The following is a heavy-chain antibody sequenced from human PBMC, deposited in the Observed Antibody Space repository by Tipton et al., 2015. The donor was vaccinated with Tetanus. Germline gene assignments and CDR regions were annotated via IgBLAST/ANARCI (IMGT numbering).Heavy chain of an antibody. CDR3: ARDQARGARGWNYFDS. CDR2: IYFSGST. Sequence: TLSLTCTVSGGSLSRGGYYWTWIRQNPGKGLEWIGDIYFSGSTYYNPSLKSRVTISVDTSKNQFSLRLNSVTAADTAVYYCARDQARGARGWNYFDSWGQGNLVTVSP. J-gene: IGHJ4*02. V-gene: IGHV4-31*03. D-gene: IGHD6-6*01. CDR1: GGSLSRGGYY.